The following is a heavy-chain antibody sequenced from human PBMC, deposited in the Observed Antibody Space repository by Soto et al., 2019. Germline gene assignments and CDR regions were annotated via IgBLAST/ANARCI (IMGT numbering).Heavy chain of an antibody. Sequence: PGESLKISCKVSGYSFTSHYIGWVRQMPGKGLEWMGIIYPGGSDARYSPSFQGQVTISADKSIDTAYLQWSSLRASDTGVYYCARRSSNWYTSMDVWGQGTTVTVSS. V-gene: IGHV5-51*01. CDR1: GYSFTSHY. CDR2: IYPGGSDA. CDR3: ARRSSNWYTSMDV. D-gene: IGHD6-13*01. J-gene: IGHJ6*02.